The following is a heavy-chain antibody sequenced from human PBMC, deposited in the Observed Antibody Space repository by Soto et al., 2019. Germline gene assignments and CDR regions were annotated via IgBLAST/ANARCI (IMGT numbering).Heavy chain of an antibody. CDR3: AREPEDITRNRIAA. J-gene: IGHJ1*01. CDR2: VYHTGST. D-gene: IGHD2-15*01. V-gene: IGHV4-30-4*01. CDR1: GGSIIGGYY. Sequence: SATLCVTCTFSGGSIIGGYYWNWIRQAPGKGLEGIGYVYHTGSTYHNPSLKSRGSISVDKYNNQFSLKLSYVTAAHTPVYFWAREPEDITRNRIAAWGQR.